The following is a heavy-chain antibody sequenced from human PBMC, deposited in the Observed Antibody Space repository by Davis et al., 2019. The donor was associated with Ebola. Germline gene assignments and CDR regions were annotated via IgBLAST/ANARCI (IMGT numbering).Heavy chain of an antibody. J-gene: IGHJ4*02. V-gene: IGHV1-69*04. Sequence: AASVKVSCKASGDTFKKFAISWVRQAPGQGLEWLGRIIPVIDTTDYAQTFEGRVTITADKATNTAYMELTNLRPDDTAVYYCARSLGLEHTYWGQGTLVAVSS. CDR3: ARSLGLEHTY. D-gene: IGHD1/OR15-1a*01. CDR1: GDTFKKFA. CDR2: IIPVIDTT.